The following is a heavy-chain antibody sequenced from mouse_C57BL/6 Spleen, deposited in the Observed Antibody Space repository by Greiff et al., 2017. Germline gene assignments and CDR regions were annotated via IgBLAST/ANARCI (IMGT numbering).Heavy chain of an antibody. J-gene: IGHJ1*03. V-gene: IGHV1-53*01. D-gene: IGHD1-1*01. CDR1: GYTFTSYW. Sequence: QVQLQQPGTELVKPGASVQLSCKASGYTFTSYWMHWVKQRPGQGLEWIGNINPSNGGTNYNEKFKSKATLTVDKSSSTAYMQLSGLTSVDSAVYNCARERDYGSSYWYFDVWGTETTGTVSS. CDR3: ARERDYGSSYWYFDV. CDR2: INPSNGGT.